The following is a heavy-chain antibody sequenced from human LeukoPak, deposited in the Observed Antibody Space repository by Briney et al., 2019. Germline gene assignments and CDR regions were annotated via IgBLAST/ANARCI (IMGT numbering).Heavy chain of an antibody. D-gene: IGHD2-2*01. CDR2: IKRKSDGGTT. Sequence: MTGGSLRLSCAASGFTFSDAWMTWLRQAPGQGLEWIGLIKRKSDGGTTQYGPPMEGRFTISRDDSKETLYLQMDSVKTEDTAVYYCATGSREDFWGQGTLVTVSS. CDR1: GFTFSDAW. V-gene: IGHV3-15*05. J-gene: IGHJ4*02. CDR3: ATGSREDF.